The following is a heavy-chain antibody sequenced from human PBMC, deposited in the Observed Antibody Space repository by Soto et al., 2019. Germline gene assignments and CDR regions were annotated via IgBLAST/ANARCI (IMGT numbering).Heavy chain of an antibody. V-gene: IGHV4-59*01. CDR3: ARAGYNIDY. J-gene: IGHJ4*02. CDR1: GGSISSYY. D-gene: IGHD5-12*01. Sequence: PSETLSLTCTVSGGSISSYYWSWIRQPPGKGLEWIGYIHYTGSTNYNPSLKSRVTISVDTSKNQFSLKLSSMTAADTAVYYCARAGYNIDYWGQGTLVTVSS. CDR2: IHYTGST.